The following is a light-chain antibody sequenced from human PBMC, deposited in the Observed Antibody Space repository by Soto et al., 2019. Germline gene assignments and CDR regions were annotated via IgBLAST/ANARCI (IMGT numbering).Light chain of an antibody. Sequence: QSVLTQPRSVSGSPGQSVTISCTGTSSDVGGYNYVSWYQQHPGKAPKLMIYDVSKRPSGVPGRFSGSKSGNTASLTISGLQAEDEADYYCCSYAGSYTLAVFGGGTQLTVL. CDR2: DVS. CDR1: SSDVGGYNY. V-gene: IGLV2-11*01. J-gene: IGLJ7*01. CDR3: CSYAGSYTLAV.